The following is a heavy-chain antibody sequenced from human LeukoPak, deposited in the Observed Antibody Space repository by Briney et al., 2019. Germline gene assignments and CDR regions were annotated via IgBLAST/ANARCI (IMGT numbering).Heavy chain of an antibody. J-gene: IGHJ4*02. V-gene: IGHV1-8*01. D-gene: IGHD3-16*01. CDR2: VNPNDGNT. Sequence: GASVMVSCKASGYTFTNYEINWVRQATGQGLEWMGWVNPNDGNTGYAQRFQGRVTMTRNTSISTVYLELSSLRSEDTAVYFCAREGETFDYWGQGTLITVSS. CDR1: GYTFTNYE. CDR3: AREGETFDY.